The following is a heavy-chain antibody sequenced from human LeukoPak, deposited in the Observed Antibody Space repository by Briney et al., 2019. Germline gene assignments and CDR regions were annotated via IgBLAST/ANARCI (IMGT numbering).Heavy chain of an antibody. CDR2: IRGSGGST. CDR3: AKGVYSYGYRGAFDY. CDR1: GFTFSSYA. D-gene: IGHD5-18*01. J-gene: IGHJ4*02. Sequence: PGGSLRLSXAASGFTFSSYAMSWVRQAPGKGLEWVSAIRGSGGSTYYADSVKGRFTISRDNSKNTLYLQMNSLRAEDTAVYYCAKGVYSYGYRGAFDYWGQGTLVTVSS. V-gene: IGHV3-23*01.